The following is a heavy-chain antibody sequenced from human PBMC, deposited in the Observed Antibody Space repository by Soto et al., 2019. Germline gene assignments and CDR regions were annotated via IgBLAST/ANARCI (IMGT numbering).Heavy chain of an antibody. D-gene: IGHD4-17*01. J-gene: IGHJ4*02. CDR2: IIPIFGTA. Sequence: GASVKVSCKASGGTFSSYAISWVRQAPGQGLEWMGGIIPIFGTANYAQKFQGRVTITADESTSTAYMELSSLRSEDTAVYYCASYGGNSYYFDYWGQVPLVPVSS. V-gene: IGHV1-69*13. CDR3: ASYGGNSYYFDY. CDR1: GGTFSSYA.